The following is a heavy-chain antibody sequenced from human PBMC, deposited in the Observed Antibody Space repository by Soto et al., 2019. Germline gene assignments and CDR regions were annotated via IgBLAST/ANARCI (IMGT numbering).Heavy chain of an antibody. Sequence: GASVKVSCKASGYTFTGYYMHWVRQAPGQGLEWMGWINPNSGGTNYAQKFQGRVTMTRDTSISTAYMELSRLRSDDTAVYYCARSGVRGVPNRCWFDPWGQGTLVTVSS. CDR1: GYTFTGYY. V-gene: IGHV1-2*02. D-gene: IGHD3-10*01. CDR3: ARSGVRGVPNRCWFDP. J-gene: IGHJ5*02. CDR2: INPNSGGT.